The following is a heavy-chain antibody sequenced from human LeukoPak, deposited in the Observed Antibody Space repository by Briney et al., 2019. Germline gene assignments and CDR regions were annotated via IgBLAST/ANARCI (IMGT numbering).Heavy chain of an antibody. CDR1: GFTFTNAW. J-gene: IGHJ4*02. D-gene: IGHD2-2*01. Sequence: GGSLRLSCTASGFTFTNAWMNWVRQAPGKGLEWVSAISGSGGTTHYADSVKGRFTISRDRSKNTLYLQMHSLRAEDTAVYYCAKDAFCTSTNCYASYFDYWGQGTLVTVSS. CDR3: AKDAFCTSTNCYASYFDY. V-gene: IGHV3-23*01. CDR2: ISGSGGTT.